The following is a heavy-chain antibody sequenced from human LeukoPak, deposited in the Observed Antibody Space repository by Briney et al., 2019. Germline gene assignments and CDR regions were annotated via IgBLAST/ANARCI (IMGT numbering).Heavy chain of an antibody. D-gene: IGHD6-19*01. CDR1: RGSISTFY. Sequence: SETLSLTCTVSRGSISTFYWSWIRQPAGKGLEWIGRIFAGRTANYNPSLKSRITLSVDTSKNVVSLKLTSVSAADTAVYYCARGRSYSSGWFVDYWGQGTPVTVSS. CDR2: IFAGRTA. CDR3: ARGRSYSSGWFVDY. J-gene: IGHJ4*02. V-gene: IGHV4-4*07.